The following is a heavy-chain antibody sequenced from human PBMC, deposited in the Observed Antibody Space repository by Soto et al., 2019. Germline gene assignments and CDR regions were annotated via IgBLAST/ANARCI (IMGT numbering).Heavy chain of an antibody. Sequence: SVKVSCKASGGTFSSYAISWVRQAPGQGLEWMGGIIPIFGTANYAQKFQGRVTITADKSTSTAYMELSSLRSEDTAVYYCARDGPITMVRGVINYYGMDVWGQGTTVTSP. CDR3: ARDGPITMVRGVINYYGMDV. D-gene: IGHD3-10*01. V-gene: IGHV1-69*06. CDR2: IIPIFGTA. CDR1: GGTFSSYA. J-gene: IGHJ6*02.